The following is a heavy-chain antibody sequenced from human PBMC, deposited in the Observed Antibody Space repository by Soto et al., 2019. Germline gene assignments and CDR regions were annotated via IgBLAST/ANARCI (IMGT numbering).Heavy chain of an antibody. Sequence: ETLSLTCTVSGDSISSYSWSWIRQPPGKGLEWIGYIYYSGSTNYNPSLKSRVTISVDTSKNQFSLKLSSVTAADTAVYYCARHILRYYYDSSGYLDYWGQGTLVTVSS. D-gene: IGHD3-22*01. CDR1: GDSISSYS. CDR2: IYYSGST. J-gene: IGHJ4*02. V-gene: IGHV4-59*08. CDR3: ARHILRYYYDSSGYLDY.